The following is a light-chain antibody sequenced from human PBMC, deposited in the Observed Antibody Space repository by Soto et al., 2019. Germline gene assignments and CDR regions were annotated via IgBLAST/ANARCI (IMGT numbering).Light chain of an antibody. V-gene: IGKV3-15*01. J-gene: IGKJ4*01. CDR1: QSVSSY. CDR3: QQYNNWPLT. CDR2: NTS. Sequence: EIVMTQSPATLSVSPGERATLSCRASQSVSSYLAWYQQKPGQAPRLLIYNTSTRATGIPARFSGSGSGTEFTLTISSLQSEDFAVYYCQQYNNWPLTFGGGTKVEIK.